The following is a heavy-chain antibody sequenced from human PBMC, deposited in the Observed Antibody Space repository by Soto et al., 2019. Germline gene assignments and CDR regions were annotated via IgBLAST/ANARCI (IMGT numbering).Heavy chain of an antibody. J-gene: IGHJ4*02. D-gene: IGHD3-22*01. CDR2: IYYSGST. CDR1: GDSMNSHY. CDR3: YRGSGFQLDY. V-gene: IGHV4-59*11. Sequence: SETLSLTCTVTGDSMNSHYWSWLRQPPGKALEWIGYIYYSGSTNYSPSLESRVTISVDTSKNQFSLKLSSVTAADTAMYYCYRGSGFQLDYWGQGTLVTVSS.